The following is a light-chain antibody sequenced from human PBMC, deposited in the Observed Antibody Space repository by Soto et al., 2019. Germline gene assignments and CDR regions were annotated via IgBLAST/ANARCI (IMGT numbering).Light chain of an antibody. J-gene: IGLJ2*01. Sequence: QSVLTQPPSASGTPGQRVTISCSGGTTNIGTNTFTWYQQVPGTNPKLLLSHNTKQPSGVPDRFSGSKSGTSASLAISGLKSEDEDDYYCAEWDESLNGVIFGAGTKLTVL. V-gene: IGLV1-44*01. CDR3: AEWDESLNGVI. CDR2: HNT. CDR1: TTNIGTNT.